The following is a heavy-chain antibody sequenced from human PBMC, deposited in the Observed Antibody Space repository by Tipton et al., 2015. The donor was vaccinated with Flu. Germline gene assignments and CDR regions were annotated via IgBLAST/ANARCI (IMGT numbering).Heavy chain of an antibody. V-gene: IGHV3-9*01. J-gene: IGHJ4*02. CDR3: AKDMGVGGGYGLDY. D-gene: IGHD5-12*01. CDR1: GFTFGDYA. Sequence: SLRLSCAASGFTFGDYAMHWVRQAPGKGLEWVSGISWNSGSIGYADSVKGRFTISRDNAKNSLYLQMNSLRAEDTALYYCAKDMGVGGGYGLDYWGQGTLVTVSS. CDR2: ISWNSGSI.